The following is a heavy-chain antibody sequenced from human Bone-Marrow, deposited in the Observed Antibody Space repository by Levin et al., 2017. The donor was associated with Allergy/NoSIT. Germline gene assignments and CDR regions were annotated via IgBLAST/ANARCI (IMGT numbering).Heavy chain of an antibody. CDR3: AINMATVAN. CDR2: ISADGSST. CDR1: GFNFDTYW. V-gene: IGHV3-74*01. Sequence: RGESLKISCAASGFNFDTYWMHWVRQAPGKGLVWVSRISADGSSTSYADSVKGRFTISRDNAKNTLYLHMNNLSAEDTALYYCAINMATVANWGQGTLVTVSS. J-gene: IGHJ4*02. D-gene: IGHD3-10*01.